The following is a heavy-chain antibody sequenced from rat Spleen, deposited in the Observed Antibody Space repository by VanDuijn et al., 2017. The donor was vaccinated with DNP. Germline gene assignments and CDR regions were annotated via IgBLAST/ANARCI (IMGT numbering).Heavy chain of an antibody. D-gene: IGHD1-11*01. J-gene: IGHJ2*01. CDR2: ISTGGGDT. V-gene: IGHV5-25*01. CDR3: TRVNYGGYLDFDY. Sequence: EVQLVESGGGLVQPGRSMKLSCAASGFTFSNYDMAWVRQAPTKGLEWVASISTGGGDTYYRDSVKGRFTISRDNAKSTLYLQINNLRSEDTATYYCTRVNYGGYLDFDYWGLGVMVTVSS. CDR1: GFTFSNYD.